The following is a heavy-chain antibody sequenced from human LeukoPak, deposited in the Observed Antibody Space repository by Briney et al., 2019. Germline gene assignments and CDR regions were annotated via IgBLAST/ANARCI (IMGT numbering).Heavy chain of an antibody. CDR1: GFTFSNYE. Sequence: GGSLRLSCATSGFTFSNYEMNWVRQATGEGLEWVSYISSSSSTIYYADSVKGRFTISRDNAKNSLYLQMNSLGAEDTAVYYCARDHRGYDYATGLGYWGQGTLVTVSS. V-gene: IGHV3-48*03. J-gene: IGHJ4*02. D-gene: IGHD5-18*01. CDR3: ARDHRGYDYATGLGY. CDR2: ISSSSSTI.